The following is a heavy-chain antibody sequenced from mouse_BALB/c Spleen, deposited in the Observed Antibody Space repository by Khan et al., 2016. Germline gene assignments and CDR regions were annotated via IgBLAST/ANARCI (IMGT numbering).Heavy chain of an antibody. J-gene: IGHJ4*01. CDR1: GFTFSSYW. D-gene: IGHD2-2*01. Sequence: EVELVESGGGLVQPGGSMKLTCVASGFTFSSYWMSWVRQSPEKGLEWVAQIRLKSENYATHYAESVRGKFTISRDDSKSSLYLQMNSLSVEATGIYYYTVGYGLRAMDYWGQATSVTVSS. CDR2: IRLKSENYAT. CDR3: TVGYGLRAMDY. V-gene: IGHV6-3*02.